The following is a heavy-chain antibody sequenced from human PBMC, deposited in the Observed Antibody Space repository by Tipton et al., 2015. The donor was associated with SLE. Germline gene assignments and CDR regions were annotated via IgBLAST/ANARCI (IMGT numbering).Heavy chain of an antibody. Sequence: TLSLTCSVSGGSINVYYWSWVRQPPGKGLEWVGYVSYSGSTKYNPSLQSRVTISVDPSKNQFSLKLRSVTAADTAVYFCARLPDYFDHWGQGALVTVSS. CDR3: ARLPDYFDH. V-gene: IGHV4-59*01. CDR2: VSYSGST. CDR1: GGSINVYY. J-gene: IGHJ4*02.